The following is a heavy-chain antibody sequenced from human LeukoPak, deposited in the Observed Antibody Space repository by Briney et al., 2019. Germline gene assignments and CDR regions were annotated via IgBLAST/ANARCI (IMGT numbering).Heavy chain of an antibody. CDR1: GFTFDDYA. J-gene: IGHJ4*02. V-gene: IGHV3-9*01. D-gene: IGHD2/OR15-2a*01. CDR2: ISWNSGSI. CDR3: AKGSSTFYYFDY. Sequence: GGSLRLSCAASGFTFDDYAMHWVRQAPGKGLEWVSGISWNSGSIGYADSVKGRFTISRDNAKNSLYLQMNSLRAEDTALYYCAKGSSTFYYFDYWGQGTLVTVSS.